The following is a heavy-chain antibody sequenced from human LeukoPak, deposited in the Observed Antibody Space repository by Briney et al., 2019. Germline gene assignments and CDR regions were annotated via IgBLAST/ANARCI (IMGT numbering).Heavy chain of an antibody. CDR2: INHSGST. V-gene: IGHV4-34*01. J-gene: IGHJ4*02. CDR3: ARGKGDDSSGYYPPLYFDY. Sequence: SETLYLTCAVYGGSFSGYYWSGIRQPPGKGLEWIGEINHSGSTNYNPSLKSRVTISVDTSKNQLSLKLSSVTAADTAVYYCARGKGDDSSGYYPPLYFDYWGQGTLVTVSS. D-gene: IGHD3-22*01. CDR1: GGSFSGYY.